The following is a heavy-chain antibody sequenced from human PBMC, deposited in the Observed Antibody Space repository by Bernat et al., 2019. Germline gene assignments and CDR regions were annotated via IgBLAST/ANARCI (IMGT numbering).Heavy chain of an antibody. D-gene: IGHD3-16*02. Sequence: VQLVESGGGVVQPGRSLRLSCAASGFTFSSYWMSWVRQAPGKGLEWVANIKQDGSEKYYVDSVKGRFTISRDNAKNSLYLQMNSLRAEDTAVYYCAREGDLGELSSYFDYWGQGTLVTVSS. CDR2: IKQDGSEK. CDR1: GFTFSSYW. V-gene: IGHV3-7*01. J-gene: IGHJ4*02. CDR3: AREGDLGELSSYFDY.